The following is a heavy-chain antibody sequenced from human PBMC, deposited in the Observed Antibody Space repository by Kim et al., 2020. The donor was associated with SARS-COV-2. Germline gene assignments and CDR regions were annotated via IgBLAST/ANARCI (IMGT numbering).Heavy chain of an antibody. J-gene: IGHJ6*02. CDR3: ARKNWADHYGMDV. Sequence: VTHEITISRANSKNTLYLQMNCLKTEETAVYYCARKNWADHYGMDVWGQGTTVTVSS. D-gene: IGHD3-16*01. V-gene: IGHV3-30*01.